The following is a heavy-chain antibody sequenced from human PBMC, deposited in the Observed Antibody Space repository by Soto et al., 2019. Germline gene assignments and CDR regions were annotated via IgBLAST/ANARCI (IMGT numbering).Heavy chain of an antibody. CDR2: IYSGGYT. D-gene: IGHD2-2*01. CDR1: GFTVSNNY. CDR3: ATQPGGGGY. Sequence: EVQLVESGGGLIQPGGSLRLSCAVSGFTVSNNYMSWVRQAPGKGLEGVSVIYSGGYTAYGDSVKGRFTISRDNSKNTLYLKTKTPGAGGTAGFYCATQPGGGGYWGQGTLVTVSS. V-gene: IGHV3-53*01. J-gene: IGHJ4*02.